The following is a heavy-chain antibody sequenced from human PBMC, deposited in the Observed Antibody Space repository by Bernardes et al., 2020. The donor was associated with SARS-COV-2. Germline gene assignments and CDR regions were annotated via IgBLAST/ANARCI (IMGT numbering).Heavy chain of an antibody. V-gene: IGHV3-33*01. J-gene: IGHJ6*02. D-gene: IGHD6-6*01. Sequence: GKGPELVAGIWSDGINTYYADSVKGRFTISRDNSKHTLYLQMNSLRAEDTAVYYCAREMIAARPRYYYYGMDVWGQWTTVTVSS. CDR3: AREMIAARPRYYYYGMDV. CDR2: IWSDGINT.